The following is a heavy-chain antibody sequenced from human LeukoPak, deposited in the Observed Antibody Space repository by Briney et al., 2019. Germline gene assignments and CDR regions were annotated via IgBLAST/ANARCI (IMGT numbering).Heavy chain of an antibody. D-gene: IGHD2-21*02. J-gene: IGHJ4*02. CDR1: GYTFTTFG. CDR3: ARADNRIVAVTADTFDY. V-gene: IGHV1-18*01. CDR2: ISAYNGNT. Sequence: GASVKVSCKASGYTFTTFGINWVRQAPGQGLEWMGWISAYNGNTYYAQKVQGRVTMTTDTPTSTAYMELRSLRSDDTAVYYCARADNRIVAVTADTFDYWGQGTLVTVSS.